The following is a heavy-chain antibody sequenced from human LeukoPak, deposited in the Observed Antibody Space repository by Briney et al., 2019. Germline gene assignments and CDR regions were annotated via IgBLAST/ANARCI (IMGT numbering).Heavy chain of an antibody. J-gene: IGHJ4*02. CDR1: GFTCSGYT. CDR3: ARDCSSTSCHPR. Sequence: GGALRLSCAASGFTCSGYTMNLLRQAPGKWLEWVLSISSSSNYIYYADSVKGRFTISRDNAKNSLYLQMNSLRAEDTAVYYCARDCSSTSCHPRWGQGTLVTVSS. CDR2: ISSSSNYI. D-gene: IGHD2-2*01. V-gene: IGHV3-21*01.